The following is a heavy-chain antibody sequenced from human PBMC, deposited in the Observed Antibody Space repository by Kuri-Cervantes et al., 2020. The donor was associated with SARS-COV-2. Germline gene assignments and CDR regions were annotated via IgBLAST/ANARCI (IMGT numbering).Heavy chain of an antibody. V-gene: IGHV3-7*01. Sequence: GESLKISCAASGFTLTSHWMGWVRQPPGKGLEWVANINPDGSGRFSVDSVKGRFTISRDNSKNTLYLQMNSLRAEDTAVYYCAKDCSSTSCDDAFDIWGQGTMVTVSS. D-gene: IGHD2-2*01. CDR1: GFTLTSHW. J-gene: IGHJ3*02. CDR3: AKDCSSTSCDDAFDI. CDR2: INPDGSGR.